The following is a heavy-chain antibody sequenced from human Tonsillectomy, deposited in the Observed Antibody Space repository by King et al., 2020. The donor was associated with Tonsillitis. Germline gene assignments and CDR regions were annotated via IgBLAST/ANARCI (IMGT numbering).Heavy chain of an antibody. CDR2: ISSISSNI. CDR1: GFTFSSYS. CDR3: ARDINRMDL. J-gene: IGHJ6*02. Sequence: VQLVESGGGLVQPGGSLRLSCAASGFTFSSYSMNWVRQAPGRGLEWVSYISSISSNIYYADSVRGRFTISSDNAKNSLYLQMNSLRAEDTAVYYCARDINRMDLWGQGTPVTVS. V-gene: IGHV3-48*01.